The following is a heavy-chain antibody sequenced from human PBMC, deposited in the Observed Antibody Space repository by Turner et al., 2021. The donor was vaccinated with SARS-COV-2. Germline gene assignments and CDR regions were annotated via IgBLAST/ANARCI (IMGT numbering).Heavy chain of an antibody. V-gene: IGHV3-21*01. D-gene: IGHD2-2*01. Sequence: EVQLVESGGGLVKPGGSLRLSCAASGFTFSSYSMNWVRQAPGKWLEWVSSISSSSSYIYYADSVKCRFTISRDNAKNSLYLQMNSLRAEDTAVYYCARDHRPVVVPAAKRAGSYYYGMDVWGQGTTVTVSS. J-gene: IGHJ6*02. CDR2: ISSSSSYI. CDR1: GFTFSSYS. CDR3: ARDHRPVVVPAAKRAGSYYYGMDV.